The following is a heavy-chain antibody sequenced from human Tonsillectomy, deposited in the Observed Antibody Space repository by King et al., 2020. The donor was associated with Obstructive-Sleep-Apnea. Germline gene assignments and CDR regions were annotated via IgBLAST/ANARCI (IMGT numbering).Heavy chain of an antibody. J-gene: IGHJ4*02. CDR3: ARREVGVYYFDY. CDR1: GDSVSSNSAA. CDR2: TDYRSTCYI. V-gene: IGHV6-1*01. D-gene: IGHD1-26*01. Sequence: VQLQQSGPGLVKPSQTLSLTCASSGDSVSSNSAAWNGISQSPSRGLECLGRTDYRSTCYIVYAVSVKSRITINPDTSKNQFSLQLNSVTPEDTAVYYCARREVGVYYFDYWGQGTLVTVSS.